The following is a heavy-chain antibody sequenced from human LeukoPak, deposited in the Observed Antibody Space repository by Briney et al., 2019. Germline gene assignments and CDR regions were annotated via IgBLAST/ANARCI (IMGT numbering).Heavy chain of an antibody. CDR2: IYYSGST. CDR3: ARRKGYGHDYYYYGMDV. J-gene: IGHJ6*02. V-gene: IGHV4-39*01. CDR1: GGSISSSSYY. D-gene: IGHD5-18*01. Sequence: SETLSLTCTVSGGSISSSSYYWGWIRQPPGKGLEWIGSIYYSGSTYYNPSLKSRVTISVDTSKNQFSLKLSSVTAADTAVYYCARRKGYGHDYYYYGMDVWGQGTTVTVSS.